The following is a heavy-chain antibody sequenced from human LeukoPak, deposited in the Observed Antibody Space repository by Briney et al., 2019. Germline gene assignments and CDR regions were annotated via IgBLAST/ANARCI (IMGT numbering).Heavy chain of an antibody. CDR2: IRYDGSNK. CDR1: GFTFSSYG. V-gene: IGHV3-30*02. J-gene: IGHJ4*02. Sequence: GGSLRLSCAASGFTFSSYGMHWVRKAPGKGLEWVAFIRYDGSNKYYADSVKGRFTISRDNSKNTLYLQMNSLRAEDTAVYYCAKDLGYWGQGTLVTVSS. CDR3: AKDLGY.